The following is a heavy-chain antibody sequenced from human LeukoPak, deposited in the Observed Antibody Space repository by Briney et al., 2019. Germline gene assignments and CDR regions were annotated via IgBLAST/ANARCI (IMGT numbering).Heavy chain of an antibody. CDR1: GYTFTGYY. D-gene: IGHD3-22*01. J-gene: IGHJ3*02. Sequence: ASVKVSCKASGYTFTGYYMHWVRQAPGQGLEWMGGIIPIFGTANYAQKFQGRVTITADESTSTAYMELSSLRSEDTAVYYCAREYYYDSSGYYFGAFDIWGQGTMVTVSS. V-gene: IGHV1-69*13. CDR3: AREYYYDSSGYYFGAFDI. CDR2: IIPIFGTA.